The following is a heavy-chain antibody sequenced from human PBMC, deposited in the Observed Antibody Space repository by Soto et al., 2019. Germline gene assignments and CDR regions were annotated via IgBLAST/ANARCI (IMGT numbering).Heavy chain of an antibody. CDR3: ARVISYGDFDY. J-gene: IGHJ4*02. V-gene: IGHV4-31*03. Sequence: QVQLQESGPGLVKPSQTLSLTCTVSGGSISSGGYYWSWLRQHPGQGLELIGYIYYSGSTYYNPSLKSRVTISVDTSKNQFTLKLSSVTAADTAVYYCARVISYGDFDYWGQGTLVTVSS. CDR1: GGSISSGGYY. CDR2: IYYSGST. D-gene: IGHD1-26*01.